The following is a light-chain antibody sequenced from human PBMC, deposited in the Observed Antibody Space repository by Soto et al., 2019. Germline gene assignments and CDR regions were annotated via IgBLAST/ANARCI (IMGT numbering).Light chain of an antibody. Sequence: DIQMTQSPSSLSASVGDRVTLTCRASQSISTYLNWYQQKPGKAPNLLIYAASSLQSGVPSRFSGSGSGTDFTLTISSLQPEDVATYYCQQSYTIPYTFGQGTKVEI. J-gene: IGKJ2*01. V-gene: IGKV1-39*01. CDR1: QSISTY. CDR3: QQSYTIPYT. CDR2: AAS.